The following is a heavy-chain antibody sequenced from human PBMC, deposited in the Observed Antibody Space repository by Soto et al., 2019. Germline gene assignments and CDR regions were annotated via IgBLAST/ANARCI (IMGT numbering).Heavy chain of an antibody. D-gene: IGHD3-9*01. V-gene: IGHV3-23*01. CDR2: ISGSGGST. J-gene: IGHJ6*02. CDR1: GFTFSSYA. Sequence: PGGSLRLSCAASGFTFSSYAMSWVRQAPGKGLEWVSAISGSGGSTYYADSVKGRFTISRDNSKNTLYLQMNSLRAEDTAVYYCAKETTQDVLRYFDWSGGMDVWGQGTTVTVSS. CDR3: AKETTQDVLRYFDWSGGMDV.